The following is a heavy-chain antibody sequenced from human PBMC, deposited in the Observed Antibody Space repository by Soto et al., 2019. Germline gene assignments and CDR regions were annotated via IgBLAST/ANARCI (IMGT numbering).Heavy chain of an antibody. CDR1: DYTFTNYG. CDR2: ITAYNGNT. J-gene: IGHJ4*02. V-gene: IGHV1-18*04. D-gene: IGHD6-6*01. CDR3: ARDFTYSSSSGGGY. Sequence: ASVKVSCKASDYTFTNYGMNWVRQAPGQGLEWMGWITAYNGNTNYAQKFLGRVTMTTDTSTSTAYMELSSLRSDDTAVYYCARDFTYSSSSGGGYWGQGTLVTVSS.